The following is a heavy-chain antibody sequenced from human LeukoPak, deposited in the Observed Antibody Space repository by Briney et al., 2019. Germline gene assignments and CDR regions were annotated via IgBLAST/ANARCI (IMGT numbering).Heavy chain of an antibody. V-gene: IGHV1-46*01. Sequence: ASVKVSCKASGYTFTGSYIHWVRQAPGQGLEWMGIINPSGGSTSYGQKFQGRVTMTRDTSTSTVYMEVSSLRSEDTAVYYCARGLPDSGSSSLNWLDPWGQGTLVTVSS. CDR3: ARGLPDSGSSSLNWLDP. CDR2: INPSGGST. CDR1: GYTFTGSY. D-gene: IGHD3-10*01. J-gene: IGHJ5*02.